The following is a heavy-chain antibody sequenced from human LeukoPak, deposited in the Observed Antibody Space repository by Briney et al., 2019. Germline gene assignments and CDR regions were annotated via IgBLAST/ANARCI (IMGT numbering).Heavy chain of an antibody. CDR2: IRYDGSNK. D-gene: IGHD6-13*01. Sequence: GGSLRLSCAASGFTFSSYGMHWVRQAPGKGLEWVAFIRYDGSNKYYADSVKGRFTISRDNSKNTLYLQMNSLRAEDTAVYYCARDPLSSSSFDLWGQGTLVTVSS. V-gene: IGHV3-30*02. CDR1: GFTFSSYG. J-gene: IGHJ4*02. CDR3: ARDPLSSSSFDL.